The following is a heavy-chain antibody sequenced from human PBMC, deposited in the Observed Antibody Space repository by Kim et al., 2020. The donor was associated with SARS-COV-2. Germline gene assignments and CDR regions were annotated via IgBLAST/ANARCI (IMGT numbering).Heavy chain of an antibody. V-gene: IGHV3-74*01. CDR2: MNSDGSRI. J-gene: IGHJ4*02. D-gene: IGHD2-2*01. CDR3: ASPPGSTPNN. Sequence: GGSLRLSCAASGFTFSSYWMHWVRQGPGKGLVWVSSMNSDGSRITYADSVKGRFTISRDNAKNTLYLQMNRLRAEDTAVYYCASPPGSTPNNWGQGTLVTVSS. CDR1: GFTFSSYW.